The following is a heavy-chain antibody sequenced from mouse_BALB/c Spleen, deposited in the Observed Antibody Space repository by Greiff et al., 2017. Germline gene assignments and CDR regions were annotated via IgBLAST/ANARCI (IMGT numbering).Heavy chain of an antibody. J-gene: IGHJ3*01. CDR1: GFTFSSYG. Sequence: EVHLVESGGGLVQPGGSLKLSCAASGFTFSSYGMSWVRQTPDKRLELVATINSNGGSTYYPDSVKGRFTISRDNAKNTLYLQMSSLKSEDTAMYYCARGGYYRYDWFAYWGQGTLVTVSA. CDR3: ARGGYYRYDWFAY. V-gene: IGHV5-6-3*01. D-gene: IGHD2-14*01. CDR2: INSNGGST.